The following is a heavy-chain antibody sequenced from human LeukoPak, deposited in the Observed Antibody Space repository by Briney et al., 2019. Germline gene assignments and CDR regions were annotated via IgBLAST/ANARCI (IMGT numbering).Heavy chain of an antibody. D-gene: IGHD5-12*01. CDR2: IYSGGST. Sequence: GGSLRLSCAASGFTFSNAWMSWVRQAPGKGLEWVSVIYSGGSTYYADSVKGRFTISRDNSKNTLYLQMNSLSAEDTAVYYCAREREYSGYDIGGFFDYWGQGTLVTVSS. CDR1: GFTFSNAW. CDR3: AREREYSGYDIGGFFDY. V-gene: IGHV3-53*01. J-gene: IGHJ4*02.